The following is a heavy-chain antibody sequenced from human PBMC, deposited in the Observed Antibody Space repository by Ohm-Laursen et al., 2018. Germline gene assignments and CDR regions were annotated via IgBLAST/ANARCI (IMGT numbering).Heavy chain of an antibody. CDR3: ARDFRKGYYFDY. V-gene: IGHV3-33*01. CDR1: GFTFSISG. J-gene: IGHJ4*02. CDR2: IWYDESKI. Sequence: SLRLSCAASGFTFSISGMHWVRQAPGRGLEWVAVIWYDESKIYYADSVKGRFTISRDNAKNTLYLQMNSLRVEDTAVYYCARDFRKGYYFDYWGQGTLVAVSS.